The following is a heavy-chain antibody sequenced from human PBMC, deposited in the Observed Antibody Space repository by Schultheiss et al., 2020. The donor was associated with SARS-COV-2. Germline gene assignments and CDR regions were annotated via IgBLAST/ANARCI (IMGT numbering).Heavy chain of an antibody. CDR1: GFTFSSYW. J-gene: IGHJ4*02. D-gene: IGHD6-25*01. V-gene: IGHV3-7*01. CDR3: TTDLAAYFDY. Sequence: GESLKISCAASGFTFSSYWMSWVRQAPGKGLEWVANIKQDGSEKYYVDSVKGRFTISRDNAKNSLYLQMNSLRAEDTAVYYCTTDLAAYFDYWGQGTLVTVSS. CDR2: IKQDGSEK.